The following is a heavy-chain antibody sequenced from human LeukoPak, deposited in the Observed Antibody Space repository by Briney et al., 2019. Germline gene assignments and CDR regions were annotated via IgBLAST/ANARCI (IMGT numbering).Heavy chain of an antibody. CDR2: IIPILGIA. CDR3: ARDPTGDDAFDI. D-gene: IGHD7-27*01. J-gene: IGHJ3*02. V-gene: IGHV1-69*04. CDR1: GGTFSSYA. Sequence: GASVKVSCKASGGTFSSYAISWVRQAPGQGLEWMGRIIPILGIANYAQKFQGRVTITADKSTSTAYMELSSLRSEDTAVYYCARDPTGDDAFDIWGQGTMVTVSS.